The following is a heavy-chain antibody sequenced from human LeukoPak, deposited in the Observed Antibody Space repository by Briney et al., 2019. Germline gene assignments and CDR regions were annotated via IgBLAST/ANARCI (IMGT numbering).Heavy chain of an antibody. CDR2: IRGSSSYT. V-gene: IGHV3-11*06. CDR3: TTETYYRLDY. CDR1: GFTFSDYY. Sequence: GGSLRLSCAASGFTFSDYYMSWIRQAPGKGLEWVSCIRGSSSYTNYADSVKGRFTISRDNAKNSLYLQMNSLRAEDTAVYYCTTETYYRLDYWGQGTLVTVSS. D-gene: IGHD2-21*01. J-gene: IGHJ4*02.